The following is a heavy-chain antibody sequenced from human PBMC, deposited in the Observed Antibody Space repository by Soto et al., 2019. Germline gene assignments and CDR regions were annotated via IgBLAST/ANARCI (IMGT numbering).Heavy chain of an antibody. CDR1: GYTFTSYA. Sequence: ASVKVSCKASGYTFTSYAMHWVRQAPGQGLERMGWISAYNGNTNYAQKLQGRVTMTTDTSTSTAYMELRSLRSDDTAVYYCARTITPNYYDSSGYYRGAFDIWGQGTMVTVS. J-gene: IGHJ3*02. D-gene: IGHD3-22*01. V-gene: IGHV1-18*01. CDR3: ARTITPNYYDSSGYYRGAFDI. CDR2: ISAYNGNT.